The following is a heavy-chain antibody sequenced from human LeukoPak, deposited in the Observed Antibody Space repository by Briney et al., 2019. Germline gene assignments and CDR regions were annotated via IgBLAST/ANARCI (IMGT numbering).Heavy chain of an antibody. CDR1: GFTFSSYR. J-gene: IGHJ5*02. CDR3: ARDPVAAMGYNWFDP. CDR2: INSDGSST. Sequence: GGSLRLSCAASGFTFSSYRMHWVRQAPGKGLVWVSRINSDGSSTSYADSVKGRFTISRDNAKNTLYLQMNSLRAEDTAVYYCARDPVAAMGYNWFDPWGQGTLVTVSS. V-gene: IGHV3-74*01. D-gene: IGHD2-15*01.